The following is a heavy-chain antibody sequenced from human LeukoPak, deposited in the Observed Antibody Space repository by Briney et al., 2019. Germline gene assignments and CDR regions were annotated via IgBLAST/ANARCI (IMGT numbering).Heavy chain of an antibody. V-gene: IGHV3-15*01. J-gene: IGHJ4*02. CDR3: TTAIYYDSSGFPYYFDY. D-gene: IGHD3-22*01. Sequence: GGSLRLSCAASGFTFSNAWMSWVRQAPGKGLEWVGRIKSKTDGGTTDYAAPVKGRFTISRDDSKNTLYLQMNSLKTEDTAVYYCTTAIYYDSSGFPYYFDYWGQGTLSPSPQ. CDR1: GFTFSNAW. CDR2: IKSKTDGGTT.